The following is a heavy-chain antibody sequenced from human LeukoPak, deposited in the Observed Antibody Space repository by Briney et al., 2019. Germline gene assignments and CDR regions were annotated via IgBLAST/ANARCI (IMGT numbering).Heavy chain of an antibody. D-gene: IGHD3-22*01. CDR2: INHSGST. V-gene: IGHV4-34*01. J-gene: IGHJ4*02. Sequence: SETLSLTCAVYGGSFSGYYWSWIRQPPGKGLEWIGEINHSGSTNYNPSLKSRVTISVDTSENQFSLKLSSVTAADTAVYYCARDAGDYYDREWGYFDYWGQGTLVTVSS. CDR1: GGSFSGYY. CDR3: ARDAGDYYDREWGYFDY.